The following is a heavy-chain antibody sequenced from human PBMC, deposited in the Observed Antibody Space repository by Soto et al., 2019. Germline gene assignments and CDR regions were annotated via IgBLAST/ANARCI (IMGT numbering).Heavy chain of an antibody. CDR1: GGSIRSDY. CDR3: ARISSVDPYGYVNGGLDV. J-gene: IGHJ6*02. CDR2: FYHSGNS. V-gene: IGHV4-59*01. D-gene: IGHD5-18*01. Sequence: SETLSLTCSVSGGSIRSDYWSWIRQSPEKGLEWIGYFYHSGNSNYNPSLKSRVTISVDTSKNQLSLSLSSVTAADTAVYFCARISSVDPYGYVNGGLDVWGQGTTVTVSS.